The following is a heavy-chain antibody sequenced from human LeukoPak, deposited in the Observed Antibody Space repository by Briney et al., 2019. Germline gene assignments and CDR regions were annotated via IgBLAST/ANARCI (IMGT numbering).Heavy chain of an antibody. CDR3: ARINYNSSGSFDFDY. CDR2: INHSGST. CDR1: GGSFSGYY. D-gene: IGHD3-22*01. V-gene: IGHV4-34*01. Sequence: SETLSLTYAVYGGSFSGYYWSWIRQPPGKGLEWIGEINHSGSTNYNPSLKSRVTISVDTSKNQFSLKLSSVTAADTAVYYCARINYNSSGSFDFDYWGQGTLVTVSS. J-gene: IGHJ4*02.